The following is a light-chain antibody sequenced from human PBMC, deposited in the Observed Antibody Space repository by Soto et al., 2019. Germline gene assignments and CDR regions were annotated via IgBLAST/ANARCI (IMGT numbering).Light chain of an antibody. CDR2: NAF. CDR1: QNINIF. J-gene: IGKJ3*01. CDR3: QERPYWLSTR. V-gene: IGKV3-11*01. Sequence: EIVLTQSPATLSLSPGDRAILSCRASQNINIFLAWYQQKPGQSPRLLMNNAFNRAPGIPARFRGSGSGTDFTLTISSLEPEDFAVYYCQERPYWLSTRFGPGTKVDTK.